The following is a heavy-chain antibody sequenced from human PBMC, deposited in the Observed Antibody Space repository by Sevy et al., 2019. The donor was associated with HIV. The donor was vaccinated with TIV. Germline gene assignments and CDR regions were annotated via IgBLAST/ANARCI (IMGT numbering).Heavy chain of an antibody. CDR3: ASPAIFGDYYYYYGMDV. V-gene: IGHV4-39*01. CDR2: IYYSGST. D-gene: IGHD3-3*01. CDR1: GGSISSSSYY. Sequence: TESLSLTCTVSGGSISSSSYYWGWIRQPPGKGMGWIGSIYYSGSTYYNPSLKSRVTISVDTSKNQFSLKLSSVTAADTAVYYCASPAIFGDYYYYYGMDVWGQGTTVTVSS. J-gene: IGHJ6*02.